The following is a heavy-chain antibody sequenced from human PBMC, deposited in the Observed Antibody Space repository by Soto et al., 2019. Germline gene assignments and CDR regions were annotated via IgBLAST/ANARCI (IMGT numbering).Heavy chain of an antibody. V-gene: IGHV1-69*06. CDR2: IIPIFGTA. Sequence: QVQLVQSGAEVKKPGSSVKVSCKASGGTFSSYAISWVRQAPGQGLEWMGGIIPIFGTANYAQKFQGRVTITADKSTSTAYMELSSLRSEDTAVYYCAREAAGYCSSTSCYRPGYYYYGMDVWGQGTTVTVSS. CDR3: AREAAGYCSSTSCYRPGYYYYGMDV. CDR1: GGTFSSYA. J-gene: IGHJ6*02. D-gene: IGHD2-2*01.